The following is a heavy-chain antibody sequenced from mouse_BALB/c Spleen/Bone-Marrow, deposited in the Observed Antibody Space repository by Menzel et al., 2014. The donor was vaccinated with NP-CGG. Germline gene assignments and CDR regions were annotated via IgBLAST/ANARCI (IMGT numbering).Heavy chain of an antibody. CDR2: IWGDGST. J-gene: IGHJ4*01. CDR1: GFSLTGYG. CDR3: ARALYDYDDLYCAMDY. Sequence: VKLVESGPGLVAPSQSLSITCTVSGFSLTGYGVNWVRQPPGKSLEWLGMIWGDGSTDYNSALKSRLSISKDNSKSQVFLKMNSLQTDDTARYYCARALYDYDDLYCAMDYWGQGTSVTVSS. V-gene: IGHV2-6-7*01. D-gene: IGHD2-4*01.